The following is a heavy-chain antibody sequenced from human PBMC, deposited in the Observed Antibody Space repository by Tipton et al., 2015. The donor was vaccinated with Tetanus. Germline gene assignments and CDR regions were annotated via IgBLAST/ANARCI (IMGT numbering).Heavy chain of an antibody. J-gene: IGHJ4*02. V-gene: IGHV4-34*01. CDR1: GGSFSGYY. D-gene: IGHD6-19*01. CDR2: INHSGST. Sequence: TLSLTCAVYGGSFSGYYWSWIRQPPGKGLEWIGEINHSGSTNYNPSLKSRVTISVDTSKNQFSLKLSSVTAADTAVYYCAGSGWHFDYWGQGTLVTVSS. CDR3: AGSGWHFDY.